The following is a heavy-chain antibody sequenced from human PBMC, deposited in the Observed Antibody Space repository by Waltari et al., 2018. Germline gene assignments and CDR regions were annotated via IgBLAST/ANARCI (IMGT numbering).Heavy chain of an antibody. J-gene: IGHJ4*02. Sequence: QVQLQQWGAGLLKPSETLSLTCAVYGGSFSGYYWSWIRQPPGKGLEWIGEINHSGSTNYNPSLKSRVTISVDTSKNQFSLKLSSVTAADTAVYYWARGSPRGYCSGGSCEKPPRGLFDYWGQGTLVTVSS. D-gene: IGHD2-15*01. V-gene: IGHV4-34*01. CDR1: GGSFSGYY. CDR3: ARGSPRGYCSGGSCEKPPRGLFDY. CDR2: INHSGST.